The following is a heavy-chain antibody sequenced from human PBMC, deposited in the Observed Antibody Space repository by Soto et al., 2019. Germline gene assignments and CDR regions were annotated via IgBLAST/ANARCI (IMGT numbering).Heavy chain of an antibody. CDR1: GDSVSSNSAA. CDR2: TYNRSKWYA. J-gene: IGHJ4*02. CDR3: ARYTSSGYLDS. V-gene: IGHV6-1*01. D-gene: IGHD2-2*01. Sequence: QVQLQQSGPGLVKPSQTLSLICAISGDSVSSNSAAWNWIRQSPSGGLEWLGRTYNRSKWYADYAFSVRSRITVNPETPKNQFSLQLSSMTPEDTAVYYCARYTSSGYLDSWGQGTLVTVSS.